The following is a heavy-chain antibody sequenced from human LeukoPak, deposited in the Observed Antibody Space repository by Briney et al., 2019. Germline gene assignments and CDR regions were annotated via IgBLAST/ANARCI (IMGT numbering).Heavy chain of an antibody. D-gene: IGHD4-11*01. J-gene: IGHJ4*02. CDR2: IYYSGST. V-gene: IGHV4-39*01. CDR1: GGSISSSSYY. Sequence: PSETLSLTCTVSGGSISSSSYYCDWIRQPPGKGLEWIGSIYYSGSTYYNPSLESRVTISVDTSKNQFSLKLSSVTAADTAVYYCARRNTVTRDSFDYWGQGTLVTVSS. CDR3: ARRNTVTRDSFDY.